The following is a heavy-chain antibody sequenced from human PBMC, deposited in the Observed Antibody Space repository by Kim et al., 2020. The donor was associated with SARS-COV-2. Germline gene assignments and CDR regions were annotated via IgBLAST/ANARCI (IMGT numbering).Heavy chain of an antibody. J-gene: IGHJ5*02. CDR2: ISNSGNP. CDR1: GGSISTYY. Sequence: SETLSLTCTVSGGSISTYYWSWIRQPPGEGLEWIGHISNSGNPNYNPSLKSRVTMSIDTSRNQFSLKLSSVTAADTAMYFCSRGNAFDPWAQGILVTVSS. CDR3: SRGNAFDP. V-gene: IGHV4-4*07.